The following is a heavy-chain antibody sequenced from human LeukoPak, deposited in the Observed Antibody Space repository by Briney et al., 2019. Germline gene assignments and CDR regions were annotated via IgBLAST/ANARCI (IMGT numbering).Heavy chain of an antibody. V-gene: IGHV4-39*01. Sequence: KASETLSLTCTVSGGSISSSSYYWGWIRQPPGKGLEWIGSIYYSGSTYYNPSLKSRVTISVDTSKNQFSLKLSSVTAADTAVYYCARHGAEGEHYYYYYMDVWGKGTTVTVSS. CDR3: ARHGAEGEHYYYYYMDV. D-gene: IGHD1-26*01. CDR2: IYYSGST. J-gene: IGHJ6*03. CDR1: GGSISSSSYY.